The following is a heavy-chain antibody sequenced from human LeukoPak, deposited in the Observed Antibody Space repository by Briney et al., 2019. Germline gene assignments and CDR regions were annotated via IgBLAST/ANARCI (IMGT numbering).Heavy chain of an antibody. CDR3: ARGIGGQWLVFFDY. CDR1: GYTFTSSD. Sequence: ASVKVSCKASGYTFTSSDINWVRQAPGQGLEWMGWINTNTGNPTYAQGFTGRFVFSLDTSVSTAYLQISSLKAEDTAVYYCARGIGGQWLVFFDYWGQGTLVTVSS. CDR2: INTNTGNP. V-gene: IGHV7-4-1*02. J-gene: IGHJ4*02. D-gene: IGHD6-19*01.